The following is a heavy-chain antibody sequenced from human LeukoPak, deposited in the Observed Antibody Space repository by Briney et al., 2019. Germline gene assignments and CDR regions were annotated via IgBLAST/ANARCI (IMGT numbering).Heavy chain of an antibody. CDR1: GFTFNTYG. V-gene: IGHV3-33*06. Sequence: GGSLRLSCAASGFTFNTYGMHWVRQAPGKGLEWLAAIWFDGSVKHYSDAVKGRFTISRDNSLNTLYLQMNSLRVENTAIYYCAKDTAIQFLEPAFWGQGTLVTVSS. D-gene: IGHD3-3*01. J-gene: IGHJ4*02. CDR3: AKDTAIQFLEPAF. CDR2: IWFDGSVK.